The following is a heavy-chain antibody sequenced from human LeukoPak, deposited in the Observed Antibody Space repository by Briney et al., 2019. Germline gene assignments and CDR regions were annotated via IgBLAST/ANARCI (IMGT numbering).Heavy chain of an antibody. CDR2: ISGSGDKT. CDR3: GEGH. V-gene: IGHV3-23*01. Sequence: GGSLRLSCAASGFTFSNFAMIWVRQAPGKGLEWVSAISGSGDKTHYADSVRGRFTISRDNSKSVLYMQLNNLRLEDTAVYYCGEGHWGRGTLVTVSS. CDR1: GFTFSNFA. J-gene: IGHJ4*02.